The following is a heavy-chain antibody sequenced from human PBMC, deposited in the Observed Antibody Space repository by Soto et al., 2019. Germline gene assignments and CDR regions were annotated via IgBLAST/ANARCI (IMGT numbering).Heavy chain of an antibody. CDR3: ARENRDDNSGWYSSSDWFDP. V-gene: IGHV1-69*01. J-gene: IGHJ5*02. D-gene: IGHD6-19*01. CDR2: IIPMFGTG. CDR1: GDTSDSFS. Sequence: QVQLVQSGAEVKKPGSSVRVSCKASGDTSDSFSVSWVRQAPGQGLEWMGGIIPMFGTGNYAQKFQGRVAITADESTRTSYMDLSSLRSEDTAVYYCARENRDDNSGWYSSSDWFDPWGQGTLVTVSS.